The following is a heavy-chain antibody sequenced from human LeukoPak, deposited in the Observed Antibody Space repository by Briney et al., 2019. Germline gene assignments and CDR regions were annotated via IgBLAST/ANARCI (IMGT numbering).Heavy chain of an antibody. CDR3: ARSGQLWAVSDTQFDY. CDR2: IYYSGST. Sequence: SSETLSLTCTVSGGSISSYYWSWIRQPPGKGLEWIGYIYYSGSTNYNPSLKSRVTISVDTSKNQFSLKLSSVTAADTAVYYCARSGQLWAVSDTQFDYWGQGTLVTVSS. J-gene: IGHJ4*02. V-gene: IGHV4-59*01. CDR1: GGSISSYY. D-gene: IGHD5-18*01.